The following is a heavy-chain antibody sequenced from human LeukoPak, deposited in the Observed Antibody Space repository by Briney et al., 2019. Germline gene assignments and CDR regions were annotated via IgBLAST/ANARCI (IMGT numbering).Heavy chain of an antibody. CDR2: INPNSGGT. CDR3: ARQELVDIVATTY. Sequence: GASVKVSCKASGYTFTGYFMHWVRQAPGQGLEWMGWINPNSGGTNYAQKFQGRVTMTRDTSISTAYKELSRLRSDDTAVYDCARQELVDIVATTYWGQGTLVTVSS. CDR1: GYTFTGYF. J-gene: IGHJ4*02. V-gene: IGHV1-2*02. D-gene: IGHD5-12*01.